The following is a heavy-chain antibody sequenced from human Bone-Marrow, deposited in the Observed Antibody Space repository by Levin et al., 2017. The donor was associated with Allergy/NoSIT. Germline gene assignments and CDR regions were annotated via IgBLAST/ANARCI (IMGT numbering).Heavy chain of an antibody. Sequence: PGGSLRLSCAASAFTISTAWMSWVRQAPGKGLEWVGRIKSRGDGGTTDYAAPVKGRFTISRDDSKNILYLQMNTLKTEDTAVYYCWNRRLFTGYYHDYWGQGTLVTVSS. CDR2: IKSRGDGGTT. V-gene: IGHV3-15*01. CDR3: WNRRLFTGYYHDY. J-gene: IGHJ4*02. CDR1: AFTISTAW. D-gene: IGHD3-9*01.